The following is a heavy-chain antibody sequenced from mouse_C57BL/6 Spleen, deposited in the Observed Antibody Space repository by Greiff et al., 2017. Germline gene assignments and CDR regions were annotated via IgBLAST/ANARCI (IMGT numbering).Heavy chain of an antibody. CDR2: ISSGSSTI. CDR1: GFTFSDYG. J-gene: IGHJ2*01. V-gene: IGHV5-17*01. Sequence: DVMLVESGGGLVKPGGSLKLSCAASGFTFSDYGMHWVRQAPEKGLEWVAYISSGSSTIYYADTVKGRFTISRDNAKNTLFLQMTSLRSEDTAMYYCARYYGSTVRGYFDYWGQGTTLTVSS. CDR3: ARYYGSTVRGYFDY. D-gene: IGHD1-1*01.